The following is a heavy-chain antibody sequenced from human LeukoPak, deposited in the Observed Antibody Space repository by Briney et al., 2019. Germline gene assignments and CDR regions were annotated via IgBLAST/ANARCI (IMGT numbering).Heavy chain of an antibody. V-gene: IGHV4-4*07. J-gene: IGHJ3*02. CDR2: IYTSGST. Sequence: SETLSLTCTVSGGSISSCYWSWIRQPAGKGLEWIGRIYTSGSTNHNPSLKSRVTMSVDTSKNQFSLKLSSVTAADTAVYYCARDRSSGWNAFDIWGQGTMVTVSS. CDR1: GGSISSCY. D-gene: IGHD6-19*01. CDR3: ARDRSSGWNAFDI.